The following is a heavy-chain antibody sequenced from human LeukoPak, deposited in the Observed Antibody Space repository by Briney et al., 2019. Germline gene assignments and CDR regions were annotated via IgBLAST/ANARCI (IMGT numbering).Heavy chain of an antibody. J-gene: IGHJ4*02. Sequence: TSETLSLTCAVYGGSFSGYYWSWIRQPPGKGLEWIGEINHSGSTNYNPSLKSRVTISVDTSKNQFSLKLSSVTAADTAVYYCARGGYCSSTSCYGGKTDYWGQGTLVTVSS. CDR1: GGSFSGYY. D-gene: IGHD2-2*01. V-gene: IGHV4-34*01. CDR3: ARGGYCSSTSCYGGKTDY. CDR2: INHSGST.